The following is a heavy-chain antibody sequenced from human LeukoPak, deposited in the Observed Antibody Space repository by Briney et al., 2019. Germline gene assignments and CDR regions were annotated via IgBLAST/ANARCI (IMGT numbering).Heavy chain of an antibody. Sequence: GGSLRLSCTASGFTFGDYAMSWFRQAPGKGLEWVGFISSKAYGGTTEYAASVKGRFTISRDDSKSIAYLQMNSLKTEDTAVYHCTRANRGGYYRYYFDYWGQGTLVTASS. D-gene: IGHD3-22*01. CDR2: ISSKAYGGTT. V-gene: IGHV3-49*03. CDR3: TRANRGGYYRYYFDY. J-gene: IGHJ4*02. CDR1: GFTFGDYA.